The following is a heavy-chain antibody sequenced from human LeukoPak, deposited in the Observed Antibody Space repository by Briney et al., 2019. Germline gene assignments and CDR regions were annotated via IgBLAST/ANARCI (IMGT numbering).Heavy chain of an antibody. J-gene: IGHJ5*02. V-gene: IGHV3-23*01. Sequence: QPGGSLRLSCVASGFTFSNYPMSWVRQAPGKGLEWVSGISGSGSNIYYADSVKGRFTISRDNSKNTLYLQMNSLRAEDTAVYYCAGTMVRAPWPEKWFDPWGQGTLVTVSS. CDR1: GFTFSNYP. CDR3: AGTMVRAPWPEKWFDP. CDR2: ISGSGSNI. D-gene: IGHD3-10*01.